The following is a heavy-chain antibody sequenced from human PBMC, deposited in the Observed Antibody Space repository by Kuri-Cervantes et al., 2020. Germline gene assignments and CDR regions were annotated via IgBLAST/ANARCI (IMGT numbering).Heavy chain of an antibody. CDR3: AEAAAAGNYYYYYMDV. V-gene: IGHV3-23*01. Sequence: GGSLRLSCAASGFIFTNYAMHWVRQAPGKGLEWVSGITYTGGTTYYADSVKGRFTISRDNSKNTLYLQMNSLKAEDSAVYYCAEAAAAGNYYYYYMDVWGKGTTVTVSS. J-gene: IGHJ6*03. CDR2: ITYTGGTT. D-gene: IGHD6-13*01. CDR1: GFIFTNYA.